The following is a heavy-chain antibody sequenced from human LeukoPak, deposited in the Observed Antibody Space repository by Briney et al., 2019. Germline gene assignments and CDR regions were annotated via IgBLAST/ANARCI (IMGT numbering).Heavy chain of an antibody. D-gene: IGHD3-10*01. V-gene: IGHV3-23*01. CDR1: GFTFSSYA. Sequence: TGGSLRLSCAASGFTFSSYAMNWVRQAPGKGLEWVSEISGSGGSTYYADSVKGRFTISRDNSKNTLYLQVNSLRAEDTAVYYCAKGRWGYYGSGSPNNWFDPWGQGTLVTVSS. CDR3: AKGRWGYYGSGSPNNWFDP. CDR2: ISGSGGST. J-gene: IGHJ5*02.